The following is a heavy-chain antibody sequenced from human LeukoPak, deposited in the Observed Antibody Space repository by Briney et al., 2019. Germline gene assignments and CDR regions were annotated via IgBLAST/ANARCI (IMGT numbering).Heavy chain of an antibody. CDR3: ARALRYYSDSSGYAFDY. CDR2: IIPIFRTA. D-gene: IGHD3-22*01. J-gene: IGHJ4*02. CDR1: GGTFRSFA. Sequence: VNVFCKASGGTFRSFAISWVRQSPGQGLEWMGGIIPIFRTANYAQKFQARVTFTADESTSTAYMELSSLRSEDTAVYYCARALRYYSDSSGYAFDYWGPGNLGSVSS. V-gene: IGHV1-69*13.